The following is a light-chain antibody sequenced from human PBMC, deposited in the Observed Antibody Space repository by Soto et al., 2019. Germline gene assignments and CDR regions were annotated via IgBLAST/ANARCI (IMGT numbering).Light chain of an antibody. J-gene: IGKJ4*01. Sequence: EIVMTQSPATLSVSPGEGVTLSCTASESINNNLAWYQQKPGQAPRLLIYAATTRATGFPARFSGSGSGTEFTLTISSLESEDFATYYCQHRANWPPGATFGGGTKVEI. CDR3: QHRANWPPGAT. CDR2: AAT. V-gene: IGKV3-15*01. CDR1: ESINNN.